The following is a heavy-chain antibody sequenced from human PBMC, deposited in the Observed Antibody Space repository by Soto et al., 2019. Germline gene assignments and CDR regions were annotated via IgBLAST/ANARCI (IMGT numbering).Heavy chain of an antibody. J-gene: IGHJ6*03. CDR1: GDSFNDYY. Sequence: GASVKVSCKTSGDSFNDYYIHWVRQAPGQGLEWMGWINPNGGGTKYAQRFQGRVTVTRDTSIRTVYMELSSQRSDDTAVYYCARESGGATATLDYYYFYMDVWGKGTTVTVSS. D-gene: IGHD5-12*01. V-gene: IGHV1-2*02. CDR2: INPNGGGT. CDR3: ARESGGATATLDYYYFYMDV.